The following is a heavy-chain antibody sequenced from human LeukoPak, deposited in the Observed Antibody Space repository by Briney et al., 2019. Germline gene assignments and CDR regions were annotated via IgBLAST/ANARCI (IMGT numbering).Heavy chain of an antibody. J-gene: IGHJ4*02. CDR2: IYYSGST. CDR1: GGSISSYY. Sequence: SETLSLTCTVSGGSISSYYWSWIRQPPGKGLEWIGYIYYSGSTNYNLSLKSRVTISVDTSKNQFSLKLSSVTAADTAVYYCARGLVVTGTTRRDYFDYWGQGTLVTVSS. CDR3: ARGLVVTGTTRRDYFDY. V-gene: IGHV4-59*08. D-gene: IGHD1-7*01.